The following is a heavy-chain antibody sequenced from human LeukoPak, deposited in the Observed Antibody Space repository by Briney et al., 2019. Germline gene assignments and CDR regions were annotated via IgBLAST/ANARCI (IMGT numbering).Heavy chain of an antibody. Sequence: SETLSLTCTVSGGSISSGGYYWSWIRQPAGKGLEWIGRIYTSGSTNYNPSLKSRVTLFVHTSKNQFSLQLTSVTAADTAMYYCVRLLPMIRGHWFDPWGQGTLVTVSS. V-gene: IGHV4-61*02. J-gene: IGHJ5*02. CDR2: IYTSGST. CDR1: GGSISSGGYY. D-gene: IGHD3-10*01. CDR3: VRLLPMIRGHWFDP.